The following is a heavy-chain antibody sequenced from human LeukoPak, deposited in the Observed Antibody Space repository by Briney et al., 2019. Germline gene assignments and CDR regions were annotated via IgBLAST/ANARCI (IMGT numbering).Heavy chain of an antibody. CDR1: GFTFSGYT. CDR3: ARDYGYAFDT. Sequence: GGSLRLSCAASGFTFSGYTLNWVRQAPGKGLEWVSYISRTSDTLSYADSVKGRFTISRDNAKNSLYLQMSSLRAEDTAVYYCARDYGYAFDTWGQGTMVTVSS. D-gene: IGHD3-16*01. J-gene: IGHJ3*02. CDR2: ISRTSDTL. V-gene: IGHV3-48*01.